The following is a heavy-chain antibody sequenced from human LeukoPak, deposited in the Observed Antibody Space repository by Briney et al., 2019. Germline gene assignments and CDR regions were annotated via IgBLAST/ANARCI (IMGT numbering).Heavy chain of an antibody. V-gene: IGHV1-46*01. Sequence: QPGGSLRLSCAASGFTFSSYGMHWVRQAPGQGLEWMGIINPSGGSTSYAQKFQGRVTMTRDMSTSTVYMELSSLRSEDTAVYYCARDLVDYDSSGLDYWGQGTLVTVSS. CDR2: INPSGGST. CDR1: GFTFSSYG. D-gene: IGHD3-22*01. J-gene: IGHJ4*02. CDR3: ARDLVDYDSSGLDY.